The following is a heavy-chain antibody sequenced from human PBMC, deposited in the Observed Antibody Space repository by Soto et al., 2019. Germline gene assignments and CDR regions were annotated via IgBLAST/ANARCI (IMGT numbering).Heavy chain of an antibody. CDR2: IFYSGST. CDR1: GGSISSGDYY. CDR3: ARGPTRNYFDS. J-gene: IGHJ4*02. Sequence: SETLSLTCTVSGGSISSGDYYWSWIRQPPGKGLEWIAYIFYSGSTNYNPSLESRVTISLDTSKNQFSLKLTSVTAADTAVYYCARGPTRNYFDSWGQGTLVTVSS. V-gene: IGHV4-61*08.